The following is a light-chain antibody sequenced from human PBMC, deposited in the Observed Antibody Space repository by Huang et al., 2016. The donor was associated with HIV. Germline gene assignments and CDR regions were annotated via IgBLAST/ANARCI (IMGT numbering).Light chain of an antibody. J-gene: IGKJ1*01. CDR2: GAS. CDR1: QSVSSSY. Sequence: EIVLTQSPGTLSLSPGERATLSCRASQSVSSSYLAWYQHKPGQAPRLLLYGASSRATGIPNRFSGSGSGTDFTRTINRLEPEDFAVYYCQQYGSSPGTFGQGTKVEIK. V-gene: IGKV3-20*01. CDR3: QQYGSSPGT.